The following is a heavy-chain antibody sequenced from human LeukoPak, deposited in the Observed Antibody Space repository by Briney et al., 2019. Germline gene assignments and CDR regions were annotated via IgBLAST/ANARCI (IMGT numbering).Heavy chain of an antibody. CDR2: IYSGGST. V-gene: IGHV3-66*01. CDR1: GFTVSSNY. CDR3: AREGNYGSSGYLDY. J-gene: IGHJ4*02. Sequence: HPGGSLRLSCAASGFTVSSNYMSWVRQAPGKGLEWVSVIYSGGSTYYADSVKGRFTISRDNSKNTPYLQMNSLRAEDTAVYYCAREGNYGSSGYLDYWGQGTLVTVSS. D-gene: IGHD3-22*01.